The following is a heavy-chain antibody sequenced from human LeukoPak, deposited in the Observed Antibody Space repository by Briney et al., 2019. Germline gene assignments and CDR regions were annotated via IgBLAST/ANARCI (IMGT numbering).Heavy chain of an antibody. CDR2: IKSKTDGETT. J-gene: IGHJ4*02. CDR3: TTDLGTYYHGSQRLIPIDY. V-gene: IGHV3-15*01. D-gene: IGHD3-10*01. Sequence: GGSLRLSCVDSGFTFTNSWMSWVRQAPGKGLEWIGRIKSKTDGETTNYAEPVRGRFTISRGDSKSAVYLQMNSLKIEDTAVYYCTTDLGTYYHGSQRLIPIDYWGQGTLVTVSS. CDR1: GFTFTNSW.